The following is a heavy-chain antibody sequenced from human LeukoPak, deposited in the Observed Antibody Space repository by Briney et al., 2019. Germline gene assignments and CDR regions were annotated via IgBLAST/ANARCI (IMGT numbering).Heavy chain of an antibody. V-gene: IGHV1-2*02. Sequence: ASVKVSCKASGYTFTGYYMHWVRQAPGQGLEWMGWINPNSGGTNYAQKFQGRVTMTRDTSISTAYMELSRLRSDDTAVYYCARDRVYGYNSIPYFDYWGQGTLVTVPS. J-gene: IGHJ4*02. CDR1: GYTFTGYY. CDR2: INPNSGGT. CDR3: ARDRVYGYNSIPYFDY. D-gene: IGHD5-24*01.